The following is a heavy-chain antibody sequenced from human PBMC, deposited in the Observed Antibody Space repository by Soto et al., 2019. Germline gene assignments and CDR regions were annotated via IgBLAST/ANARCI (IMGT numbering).Heavy chain of an antibody. CDR3: ARGDVGAFEL. CDR2: IHSDGSST. J-gene: IGHJ3*01. CDR1: EFTFSFYW. Sequence: EVQLVESGGGLVQPGGSLRLSCVASEFTFSFYWMHWVRQVSGKGLVWVSRIHSDGSSTTYADSVMGRFTISRDNAKNALYLQMASLRAEDTAVYYCARGDVGAFELWGQGKMVTASS. D-gene: IGHD1-26*01. V-gene: IGHV3-74*03.